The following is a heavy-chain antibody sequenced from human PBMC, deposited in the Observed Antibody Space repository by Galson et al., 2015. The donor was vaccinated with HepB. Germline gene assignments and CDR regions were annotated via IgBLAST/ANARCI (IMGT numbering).Heavy chain of an antibody. V-gene: IGHV4-61*02. D-gene: IGHD3-16*01. CDR1: GDSINRGHYY. J-gene: IGHJ6*03. CDR3: ARDRPNVWGYYSYYYMDV. Sequence: TLSLTCTVSGDSINRGHYYWNWIRQTAGKGLEWIGRISTTGNTKYNPSLEGRVIMSGDSSKNQLSLKLSSATAADTGIYYCARDRPNVWGYYSYYYMDVWGKGITVTISS. CDR2: ISTTGNT.